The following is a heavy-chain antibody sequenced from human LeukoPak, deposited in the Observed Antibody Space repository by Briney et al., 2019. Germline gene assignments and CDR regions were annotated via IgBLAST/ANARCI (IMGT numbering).Heavy chain of an antibody. Sequence: GGSLRLSCADSGFTFSSYGMHWVRQAPGKGLEWVAVISYDGSNKYYADSVKGRFTISRDNSKNTLYLQMNSLRAEDTAVYYCAKDRGSYLFDYWGQGTLVTVSS. CDR3: AKDRGSYLFDY. J-gene: IGHJ4*02. CDR2: ISYDGSNK. V-gene: IGHV3-30*18. D-gene: IGHD1-26*01. CDR1: GFTFSSYG.